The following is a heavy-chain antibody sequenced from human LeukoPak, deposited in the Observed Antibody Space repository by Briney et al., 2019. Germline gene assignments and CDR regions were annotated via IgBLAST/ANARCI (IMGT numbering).Heavy chain of an antibody. Sequence: QPGGSLRLSCAASEFTFSSYAMSWVRQAPGKGLEWVSAISGSGGSTYYADSVKGRFTISRDNSKNTLYLKMNSLRAEDTAVYYCAKAEGGYDARGGYFDYWGQGALVTVSS. CDR3: AKAEGGYDARGGYFDY. V-gene: IGHV3-23*01. CDR1: EFTFSSYA. J-gene: IGHJ4*02. D-gene: IGHD5-12*01. CDR2: ISGSGGST.